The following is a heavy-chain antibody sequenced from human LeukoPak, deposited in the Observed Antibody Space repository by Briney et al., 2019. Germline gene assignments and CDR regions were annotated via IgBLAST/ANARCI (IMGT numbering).Heavy chain of an antibody. Sequence: GRTLSLTCAASGFSFRGNYLHWVRQPPGKGLEGVAVIWYDGSNEYYGDSVKGRFSISRDNSKNTLYLQMNSLTVEYTAVYYCARGGISARPDYWGQGTLVTVSS. J-gene: IGHJ4*02. V-gene: IGHV3-33*01. D-gene: IGHD6-6*01. CDR1: GFSFRGNY. CDR2: IWYDGSNE. CDR3: ARGGISARPDY.